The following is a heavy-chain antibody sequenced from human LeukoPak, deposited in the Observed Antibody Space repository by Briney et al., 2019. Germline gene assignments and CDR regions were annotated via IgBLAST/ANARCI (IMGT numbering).Heavy chain of an antibody. J-gene: IGHJ5*01. V-gene: IGHV1-2*02. CDR1: GYTFTGFF. CDR2: INPNIGDA. Sequence: VASVKVSCTASGYTFTGFFMHWVRQAPGQGLEWMGWINPNIGDAYYAQTFQGRVTMTRDRSINTANMELSRLTSDDTAVYYCARMDLDGGDSIGFDSWGQGTLVTVSS. D-gene: IGHD2-21*02. CDR3: ARMDLDGGDSIGFDS.